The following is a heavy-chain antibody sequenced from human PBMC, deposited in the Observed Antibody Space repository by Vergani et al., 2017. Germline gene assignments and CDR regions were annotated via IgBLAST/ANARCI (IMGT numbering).Heavy chain of an antibody. Sequence: QVQLVQSGAEVKXPGSSVKVSCKASGGTFSSYAISWVRQAPGQGLEWMGGIIPIFGTANYAQKFQGRVTITADESTSTAYMELSSLRSEDTAVYYCAREVAAAGTTLNWFDPWGQGTLVTVSS. D-gene: IGHD6-13*01. CDR1: GGTFSSYA. V-gene: IGHV1-69*01. CDR2: IIPIFGTA. CDR3: AREVAAAGTTLNWFDP. J-gene: IGHJ5*02.